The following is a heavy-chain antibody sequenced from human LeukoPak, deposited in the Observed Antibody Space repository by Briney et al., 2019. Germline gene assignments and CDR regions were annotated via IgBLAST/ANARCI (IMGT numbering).Heavy chain of an antibody. D-gene: IGHD6-13*01. V-gene: IGHV4-61*02. CDR1: GGSISSGSYY. CDR2: IYTSGST. CDR3: ARTRWDPAAGYEGYFQH. Sequence: SETLSLTCTVSGGSISSGSYYWSWIRQPAGKGLEWIGRIYTSGSTNYNPSLKSRVTISVDTSKNQFSLKLSSVTAADTAVYYCARTRWDPAAGYEGYFQHWGQGTLVTVSS. J-gene: IGHJ1*01.